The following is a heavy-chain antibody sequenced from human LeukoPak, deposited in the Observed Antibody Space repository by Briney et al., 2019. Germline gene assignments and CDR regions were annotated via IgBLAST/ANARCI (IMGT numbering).Heavy chain of an antibody. Sequence: GGSLRLACVASGFTFTDHPMNWVRQAPGKGLEWISYIGGDGIAFYADSVKGRFTASKDDARKSMYLQMNSLRVEDTAVYYCAKDRANWAIDDWGQGTQVTVSS. V-gene: IGHV3-69-1*01. CDR2: IGGDGIA. CDR1: GFTFTDHP. D-gene: IGHD3-16*01. J-gene: IGHJ4*02. CDR3: AKDRANWAIDD.